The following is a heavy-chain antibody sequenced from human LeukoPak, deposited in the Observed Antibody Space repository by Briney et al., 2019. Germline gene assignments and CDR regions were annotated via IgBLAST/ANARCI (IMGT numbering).Heavy chain of an antibody. V-gene: IGHV1-24*01. J-gene: IGHJ4*02. CDR1: GYTLTELS. CDR2: FDPEDGET. Sequence: AASVKVSCKVSGYTLTELSMHWVRPAPGKGLAWMGGFDPEDGETIYAQKFQGRVTMTEDTSTDTAYMELSSLRSEDTAVYYCATYSSSSPDNYWGQGTLVTVSS. CDR3: ATYSSSSPDNY. D-gene: IGHD6-13*01.